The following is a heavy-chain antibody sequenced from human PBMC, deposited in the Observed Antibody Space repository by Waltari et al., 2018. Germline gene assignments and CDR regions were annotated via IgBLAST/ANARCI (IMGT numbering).Heavy chain of an antibody. CDR3: ARHLYSIDYLELGN. V-gene: IGHV3-23*01. D-gene: IGHD3-22*01. CDR2: ISDSGVIT. Sequence: EVHLLESGGGLAQPGGSLRLSCAASGFNFISYGVSWVRQAPGKGLEWVSGISDSGVITKYADSVKGRFTVSRDNSKNTVFLQLNSLRAEDTAIYYCARHLYSIDYLELGNWGQGTLVTVSS. CDR1: GFNFISYG. J-gene: IGHJ4*02.